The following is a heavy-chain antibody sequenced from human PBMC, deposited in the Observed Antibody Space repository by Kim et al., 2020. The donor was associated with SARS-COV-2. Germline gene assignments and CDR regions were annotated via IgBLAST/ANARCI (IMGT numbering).Heavy chain of an antibody. D-gene: IGHD2-2*01. CDR3: ARRDIVVVPAAISGWFDP. J-gene: IGHJ5*02. V-gene: IGHV4-34*01. Sequence: PSLRSRVTISVDTSKNHVSLKLSAVTAADTAVYYCARRDIVVVPAAISGWFDPWGQGTLVTVSS.